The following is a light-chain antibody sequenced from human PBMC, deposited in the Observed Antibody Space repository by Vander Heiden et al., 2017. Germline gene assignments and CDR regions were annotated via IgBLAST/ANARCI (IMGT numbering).Light chain of an antibody. CDR1: ISDIGGYNS. CDR2: DVS. J-gene: IGLJ3*02. CDR3: SSYTSSSSGV. Sequence: QSALTQPASVSGSPGQAFASYCTGRISDIGGYNSVSWYQQHPGKAPKLMIYDVSNGPSGVSNRFSGSKSGNTASLTISGLQAEDEADYYCSSYTSSSSGVFGGGTKLTVL. V-gene: IGLV2-14*03.